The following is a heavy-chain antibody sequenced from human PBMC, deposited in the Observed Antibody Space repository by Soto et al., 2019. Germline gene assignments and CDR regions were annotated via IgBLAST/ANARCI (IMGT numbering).Heavy chain of an antibody. D-gene: IGHD3-10*01. J-gene: IGHJ6*02. V-gene: IGHV4-30-2*01. Sequence: SETLSLTCAVSGGSISSGGYSWSWIRQPPGKGMEWIGYIYHSGSTYYNPSLKSRVTISVDRSKNQFSLKLSSVTAADTAVYYCARATMVRGVWSPGYYYGMDVWGQGTTVTVS. CDR3: ARATMVRGVWSPGYYYGMDV. CDR1: GGSISSGGYS. CDR2: IYHSGST.